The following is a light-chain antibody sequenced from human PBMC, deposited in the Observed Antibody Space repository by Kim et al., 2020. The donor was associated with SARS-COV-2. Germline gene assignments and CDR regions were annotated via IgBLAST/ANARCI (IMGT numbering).Light chain of an antibody. CDR3: QSFDNSLSSYV. V-gene: IGLV1-40*01. CDR2: SNN. J-gene: IGLJ1*01. CDR1: SSNIGACYD. Sequence: QRVLISCTGSSSNIGACYDVHWYQQLPGTAPKFLVYSNNNRPSGVPDRFSTSKSGTSASLAITGLQAEDEADYYCQSFDNSLSSYVFGTGTKVTVL.